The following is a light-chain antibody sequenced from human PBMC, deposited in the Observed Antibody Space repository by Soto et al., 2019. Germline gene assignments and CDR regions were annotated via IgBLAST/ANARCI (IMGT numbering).Light chain of an antibody. CDR3: SSYTSSSTPYV. Sequence: QSVVTQPASVSGSPGQSITISCTGTSSNVGGYNYVSWYQQHPVKDPKLMIYDVTNRPSGVSDRFSGSKSGNTASLTISVLQAEDEADYYCSSYTSSSTPYVFGTGTKVTVL. V-gene: IGLV2-14*01. J-gene: IGLJ1*01. CDR1: SSNVGGYNY. CDR2: DVT.